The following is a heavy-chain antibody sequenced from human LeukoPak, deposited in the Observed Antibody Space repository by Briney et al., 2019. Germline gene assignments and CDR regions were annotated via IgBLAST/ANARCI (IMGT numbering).Heavy chain of an antibody. V-gene: IGHV7-4-1*02. J-gene: IGHJ4*02. CDR1: GYTFTSYA. CDR2: IYTDTGNP. D-gene: IGHD4-17*01. Sequence: ASVKVSCKASGYTFTSYAMNWVRQAPGQGLEWMGWIYTDTGNPTYVQGFTGRFVFSLDTSVSTAYLQISSLKAEDTAVYYCARDNRGPDYGDFRDYWGQGTLVTVSS. CDR3: ARDNRGPDYGDFRDY.